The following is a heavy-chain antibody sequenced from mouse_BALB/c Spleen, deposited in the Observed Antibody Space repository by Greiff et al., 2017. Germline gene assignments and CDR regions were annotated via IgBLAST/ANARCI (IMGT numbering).Heavy chain of an antibody. Sequence: EVMLVESGGGLVQPGGSLKLSCAASGFTFSSYTMSWVRQTPEKRLEWVAYISNGGGSTYYPDTVKGRFTISRDNAKNTLYLQMSSLKSEDTAMYYCARHVITTGYAMDYWGQGTSVTVSS. V-gene: IGHV5-12-2*01. J-gene: IGHJ4*01. CDR3: ARHVITTGYAMDY. CDR2: ISNGGGST. D-gene: IGHD2-4*01. CDR1: GFTFSSYT.